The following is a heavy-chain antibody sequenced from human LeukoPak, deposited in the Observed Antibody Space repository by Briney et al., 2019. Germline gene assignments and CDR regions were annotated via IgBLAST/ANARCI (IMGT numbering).Heavy chain of an antibody. J-gene: IGHJ4*02. CDR1: VYTHTELS. Sequence: ASVKVSCKVSVYTHTELSMHWVRQAPGKGLEWMGGFDPEDGETIYAQKFQGRVTMTEDTSTDTAYMELSSLRSEDTAVYYCATGGVAVAVYYFDYWGQGTLVTVSS. CDR3: ATGGVAVAVYYFDY. V-gene: IGHV1-24*01. CDR2: FDPEDGET. D-gene: IGHD6-19*01.